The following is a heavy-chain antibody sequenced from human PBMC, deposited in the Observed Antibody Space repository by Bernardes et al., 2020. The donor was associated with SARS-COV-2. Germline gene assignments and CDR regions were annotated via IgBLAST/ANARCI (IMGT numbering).Heavy chain of an antibody. CDR3: ARGTVTGTTWWFDP. V-gene: IGHV3-21*01. Sequence: GGTLRLSCAASGFTFSSYSMNWVRKGPGKGLEWVSSISSSSSYIYYADSVKGRFTISRDNAKNSLYLQMNSLRAEDTAVYYCARGTVTGTTWWFDPWGQGTLVTVSS. D-gene: IGHD1-7*01. J-gene: IGHJ5*02. CDR2: ISSSSSYI. CDR1: GFTFSSYS.